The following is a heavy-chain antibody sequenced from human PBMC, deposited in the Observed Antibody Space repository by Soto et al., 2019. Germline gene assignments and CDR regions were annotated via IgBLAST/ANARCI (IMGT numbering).Heavy chain of an antibody. V-gene: IGHV3-30*18. CDR1: GFTFSSYG. CDR3: AKGGPGIAGATPFVRYYYYGMDV. Sequence: AGGSLRLSCAASGFTFSSYGMHWVRQAPGKGVGWVAVISYDGSNKYYADSVKGRFTISRDNSKNTLYLQMNSLRAEDTAVYYCAKGGPGIAGATPFVRYYYYGMDVWGQGTTVTVSS. D-gene: IGHD1-26*01. CDR2: ISYDGSNK. J-gene: IGHJ6*02.